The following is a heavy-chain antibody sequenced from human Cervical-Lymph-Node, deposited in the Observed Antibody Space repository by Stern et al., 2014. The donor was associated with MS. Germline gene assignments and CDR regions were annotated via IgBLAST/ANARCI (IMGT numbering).Heavy chain of an antibody. D-gene: IGHD4-17*01. Sequence: GQPVEFGGGLLPPGTALELSLGAPEFTFPKYYLHWVPPAPGKGLEWVAGVSSDGSRKSYAASVKGRFTISRDNSDHMIFLQMNNLNSEDTAVYYCAKALNYVDYGAFDYWGQGALVIVSS. CDR2: VSSDGSRK. J-gene: IGHJ4*02. V-gene: IGHV3-30*18. CDR1: EFTFPKYY. CDR3: AKALNYVDYGAFDY.